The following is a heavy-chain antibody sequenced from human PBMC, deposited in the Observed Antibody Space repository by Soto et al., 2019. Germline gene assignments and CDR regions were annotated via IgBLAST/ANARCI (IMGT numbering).Heavy chain of an antibody. Sequence: ASVKVSCKASGYTFTSYGISWVRQAPGQGLEWMGWISAYNGNTNYAQKLQGRVTMTTDTSTSTVYMELRSLRSDDTAVYYCARITIFGVVIIGWFDPWGQGTLVTVSS. D-gene: IGHD3-3*01. J-gene: IGHJ5*02. CDR3: ARITIFGVVIIGWFDP. CDR2: ISAYNGNT. CDR1: GYTFTSYG. V-gene: IGHV1-18*01.